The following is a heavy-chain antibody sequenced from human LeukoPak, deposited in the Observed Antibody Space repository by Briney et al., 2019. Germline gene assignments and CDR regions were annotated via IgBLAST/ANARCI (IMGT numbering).Heavy chain of an antibody. CDR3: ARGIGSSTWPLAL. D-gene: IGHD6-13*01. CDR2: ISSSGSTR. J-gene: IGHJ4*02. V-gene: IGHV3-48*03. Sequence: GGSLRLSCAASGFTFSSYEMNWVRRAPGKGLEWVSSISSSGSTRYYSDSVKGRFIISSDNAKNSPYLQLNSLRAEDTAVYYCARGIGSSTWPLALWGQGTLVTVSS. CDR1: GFTFSSYE.